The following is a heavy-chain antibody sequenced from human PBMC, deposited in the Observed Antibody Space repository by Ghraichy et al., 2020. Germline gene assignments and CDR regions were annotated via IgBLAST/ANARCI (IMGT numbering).Heavy chain of an antibody. Sequence: SQTLSLTCAVYGGSFSAYYWTWIRQPPGKGLEWIGEIDLSGGTNYNPSLTSRVTISVDTSKNHLSLKMNSVTAADTAVYYCAKWVFAAGTKFHHWVQGTLVTVSS. CDR1: GGSFSAYY. D-gene: IGHD6-13*01. CDR2: IDLSGGT. CDR3: AKWVFAAGTKFHH. V-gene: IGHV4-34*01. J-gene: IGHJ1*01.